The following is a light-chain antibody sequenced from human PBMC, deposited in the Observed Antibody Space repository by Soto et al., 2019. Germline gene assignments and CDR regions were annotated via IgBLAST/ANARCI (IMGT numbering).Light chain of an antibody. V-gene: IGLV1-44*01. J-gene: IGLJ2*01. CDR3: AAWDDSLNGAV. Sequence: QSVLTQPPSASGTPGQTVTIACSGSSSNIGSNTVNWYHQLPGTAPKLLIYSNNNRPSGVPDRFSGSKSGTSASLAISGLQSEDEADYYCAAWDDSLNGAVFGGGTTLTVL. CDR1: SSNIGSNT. CDR2: SNN.